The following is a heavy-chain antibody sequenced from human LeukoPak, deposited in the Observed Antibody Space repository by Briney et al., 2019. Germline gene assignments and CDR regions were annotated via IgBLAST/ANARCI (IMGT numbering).Heavy chain of an antibody. CDR3: ARDLVRPSGSHYYYYYYGMDV. V-gene: IGHV3-30*09. CDR2: ISYDGSNK. D-gene: IGHD1-26*01. Sequence: GGSLRLSCAASGFSFSSYAVHWVRQAPGKGLEWVAVISYDGSNKYYTDSVKGRFAISRDNSKNTLYLQMDSLRAEDTAIYYCARDLVRPSGSHYYYYYYGMDVWGQGTTVTVSS. J-gene: IGHJ6*02. CDR1: GFSFSSYA.